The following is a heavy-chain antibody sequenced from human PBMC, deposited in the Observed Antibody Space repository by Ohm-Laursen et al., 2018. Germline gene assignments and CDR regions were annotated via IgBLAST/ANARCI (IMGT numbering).Heavy chain of an antibody. CDR3: ALYCGGDCYGMDV. CDR2: IYYSGST. D-gene: IGHD2-21*01. CDR1: GGSISSYY. J-gene: IGHJ6*02. Sequence: SDTLSLTCTVSGGSISSYYWSWIRQPPGKGLEWIGYIYYSGSTNYNPSLKSRVTISVDTSKNQFSLKLSSVTAADTAVYYCALYCGGDCYGMDVWGQGTTVTVSS. V-gene: IGHV4-59*07.